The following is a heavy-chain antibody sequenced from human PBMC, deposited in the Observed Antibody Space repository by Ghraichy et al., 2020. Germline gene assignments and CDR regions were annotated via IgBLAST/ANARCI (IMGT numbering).Heavy chain of an antibody. D-gene: IGHD3-10*01. J-gene: IGHJ4*02. CDR3: AKERIPGSGGSFDS. Sequence: GGSLRLSCAASGYTFSNYAMSWVRQAPGKGLEWVSAISGGSGGSTYYGDSVKGRSTISRDNSKSTLYLQMNSLRGDDTAVYYCAKERIPGSGGSFDSWGQGTLVTVS. V-gene: IGHV3-23*01. CDR1: GYTFSNYA. CDR2: ISGGSGGST.